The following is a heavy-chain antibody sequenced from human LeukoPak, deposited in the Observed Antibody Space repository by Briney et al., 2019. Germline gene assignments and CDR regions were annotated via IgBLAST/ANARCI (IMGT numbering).Heavy chain of an antibody. Sequence: ASVKVSCKASGYTFTSYDINWVRQATGQGLEWMGWMNPNSGNTGYAQKFQGRVTMTRNTSISTAYMELSSLRSDDTAVYYCARNDYDSSGPEYDYWGQGTLVTVSS. CDR2: MNPNSGNT. V-gene: IGHV1-8*01. CDR3: ARNDYDSSGPEYDY. CDR1: GYTFTSYD. J-gene: IGHJ4*02. D-gene: IGHD3-22*01.